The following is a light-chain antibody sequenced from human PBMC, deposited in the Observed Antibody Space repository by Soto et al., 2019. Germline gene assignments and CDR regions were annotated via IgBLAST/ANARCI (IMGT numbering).Light chain of an antibody. Sequence: DIQMTQSPSSLSASVEARVAITCTATLPITNYLAWYQQIPGKIPDLVIYAASTLQAGVPSRFSGSGSGTDFTLTISSLQPEDVAAYYCQKYNSACRTCGGVTKVYSK. CDR1: LPITNY. CDR2: AAS. V-gene: IGKV1-27*01. CDR3: QKYNSACRT. J-gene: IGKJ4*02.